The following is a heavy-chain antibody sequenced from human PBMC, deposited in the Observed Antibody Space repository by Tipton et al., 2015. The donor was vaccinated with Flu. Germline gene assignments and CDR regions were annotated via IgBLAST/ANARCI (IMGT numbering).Heavy chain of an antibody. Sequence: LRLSCTVSGGSIGSYYWSWIRQPPGKGLQWMGYIYYSGSSKYNPSLKSRLTISVDSSKNQFSLRLTSVTTADTAVYYCARARAPYYYYAMDVWGLGVTVTVSS. CDR3: ARARAPYYYYAMDV. J-gene: IGHJ6*02. CDR2: IYYSGSS. CDR1: GGSIGSYY. V-gene: IGHV4-59*01.